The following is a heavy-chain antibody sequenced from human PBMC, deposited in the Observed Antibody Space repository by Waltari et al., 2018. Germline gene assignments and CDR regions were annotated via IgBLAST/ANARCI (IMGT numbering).Heavy chain of an antibody. CDR1: GLPLRSYW. V-gene: IGHV3-7*02. J-gene: IGHJ4*02. D-gene: IGHD1-1*01. CDR3: ASHGPWTFNY. CDR2: IKEDGSET. Sequence: EVQLVESGGGLVQPGGSLRLSCAASGLPLRSYWMSWVRQAPVKGLEWVAGIKEDGSETYYVDSVKGRFTISRDNAKNSLYLHMNSLRAEDTAVYYCASHGPWTFNYWGQGTLVTVSS.